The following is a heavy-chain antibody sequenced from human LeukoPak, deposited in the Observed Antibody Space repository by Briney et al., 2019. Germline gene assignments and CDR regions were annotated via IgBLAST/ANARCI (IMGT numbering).Heavy chain of an antibody. CDR2: IIPILGIA. D-gene: IGHD3-10*01. Sequence: GASVKLSCKASGGTFSSYAISWVRQAPGQGLEWMGRIIPILGIANYAQKFQGRVTITADKSTSTAYMELSSLRSDDTAVYYCARDLTKTCVREFGDAFDIWGQGTMVTVSS. CDR3: ARDLTKTCVREFGDAFDI. J-gene: IGHJ3*02. CDR1: GGTFSSYA. V-gene: IGHV1-69*04.